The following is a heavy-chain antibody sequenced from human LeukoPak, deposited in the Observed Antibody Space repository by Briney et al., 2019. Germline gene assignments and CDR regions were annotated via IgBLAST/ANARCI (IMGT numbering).Heavy chain of an antibody. Sequence: PGGSLRLSCAASGFTFSSYEMNWVRQAPGKGLEWVSYISSSGSTIYYADSVKGRFTISRDNAKNSLYLQMSSLRPEDTAVYYCARESPGTTVFDYWGQGTLVTVSS. J-gene: IGHJ4*02. CDR3: ARESPGTTVFDY. V-gene: IGHV3-48*03. D-gene: IGHD1-1*01. CDR1: GFTFSSYE. CDR2: ISSSGSTI.